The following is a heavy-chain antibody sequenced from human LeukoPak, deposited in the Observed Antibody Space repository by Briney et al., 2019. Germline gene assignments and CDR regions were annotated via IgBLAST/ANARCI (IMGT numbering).Heavy chain of an antibody. V-gene: IGHV4-34*01. J-gene: IGHJ4*02. D-gene: IGHD2-2*01. CDR1: GGSFSGYY. Sequence: PSETLSLTCAVYGGSFSGYYWSWIRQPPGKGLEWIGEINHSGSTNYNPSLKSRVTISVDTSKSQFSLKLSSVTAADTAVYFCARGYCSSSSCYARFLDYWGQGTLVTVSS. CDR3: ARGYCSSSSCYARFLDY. CDR2: INHSGST.